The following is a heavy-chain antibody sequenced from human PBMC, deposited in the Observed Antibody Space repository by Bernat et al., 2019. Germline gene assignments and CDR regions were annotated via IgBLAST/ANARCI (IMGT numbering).Heavy chain of an antibody. Sequence: QVQLQESGPGLVKPSQTLSPTCTVSGGSISSGGYYWSWIRQHPGKGLEWIGYTYYSGSTYYNPSLKSRVTISVDTSKNQFSLKLSSVTAADTAVYYCARGVVPAATPLDWGQGSLVTVSS. CDR1: GGSISSGGYY. J-gene: IGHJ1*01. CDR2: TYYSGST. D-gene: IGHD2-2*01. CDR3: ARGVVPAATPLD. V-gene: IGHV4-31*03.